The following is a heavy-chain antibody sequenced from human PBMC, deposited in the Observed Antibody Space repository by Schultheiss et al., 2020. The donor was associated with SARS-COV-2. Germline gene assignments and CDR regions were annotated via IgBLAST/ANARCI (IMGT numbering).Heavy chain of an antibody. CDR2: IWYDGSNK. J-gene: IGHJ4*02. CDR1: GFTFSSYG. D-gene: IGHD6-19*01. Sequence: GGSLRLSCAASGFTFSSYGMHWVRQAPGKGLEWVAVIWYDGSNKYYADSVKGRFTISRDNSKNTLYLQMNSLRAEDTAVYYCARGVAVARLLGPFDYWGQGTLVTVSS. CDR3: ARGVAVARLLGPFDY. V-gene: IGHV3-33*08.